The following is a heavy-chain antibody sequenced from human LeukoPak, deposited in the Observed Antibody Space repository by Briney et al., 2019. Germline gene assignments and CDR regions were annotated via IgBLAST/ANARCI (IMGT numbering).Heavy chain of an antibody. V-gene: IGHV3-23*01. J-gene: IGHJ4*02. Sequence: GGSLRLSCAASGFTFSSYAMSWVRQAPGKGLEWVSAISGSGGSTYCADSVKGRFTISRDNSKNTLYLQMNSLRAEDTAVYYCAKDLRGGSYLDYWGQGTLVTVSS. CDR1: GFTFSSYA. D-gene: IGHD1-26*01. CDR3: AKDLRGGSYLDY. CDR2: ISGSGGST.